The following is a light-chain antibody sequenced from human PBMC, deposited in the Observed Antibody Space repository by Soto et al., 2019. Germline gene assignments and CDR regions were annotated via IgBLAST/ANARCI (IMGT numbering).Light chain of an antibody. V-gene: IGLV2-11*01. CDR2: DVT. Sequence: QSALTQPRSVSGSPGQSVTISCTGTSSDVGGHNFVSWYQQHPGKAPQLMIYDVTKRPSGVPDRFSGSKSGNTASLTISGLQAEDEADYYCCAYVGSYNYVFGTGTKLTVL. J-gene: IGLJ1*01. CDR1: SSDVGGHNF. CDR3: CAYVGSYNYV.